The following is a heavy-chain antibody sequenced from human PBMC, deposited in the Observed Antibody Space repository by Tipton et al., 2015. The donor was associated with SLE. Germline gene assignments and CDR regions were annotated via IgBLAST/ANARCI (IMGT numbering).Heavy chain of an antibody. V-gene: IGHV1-8*01. CDR1: GYTFTSYD. J-gene: IGHJ4*02. CDR3: ARRWDCSGGSCQGSFGY. D-gene: IGHD2-15*01. Sequence: QSGAEVKKPGALVKVSCKASGYTFTSYDINWVRQATGQGLEWMGWMNPNSGDAGYALKFQGRVTMTRNISKSTAYMELSSLRSEDTAVYYCARRWDCSGGSCQGSFGYWGQGTLVTVSS. CDR2: MNPNSGDA.